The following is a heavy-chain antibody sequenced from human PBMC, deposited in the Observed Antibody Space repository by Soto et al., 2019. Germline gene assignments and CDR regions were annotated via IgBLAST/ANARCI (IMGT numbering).Heavy chain of an antibody. Sequence: EVQLLESGGGLVQPGGSLRLSCAASGFTFSSYAMSWVRQAPGKGLEWVSAISGSGGSTYYADSVKGRFTISRDNSKNTLYLHMNSLRAEDTAVYYCAKGLLWFGELSRTRPFDYWGQGTLVTVSS. CDR2: ISGSGGST. V-gene: IGHV3-23*01. J-gene: IGHJ4*02. D-gene: IGHD3-10*01. CDR3: AKGLLWFGELSRTRPFDY. CDR1: GFTFSSYA.